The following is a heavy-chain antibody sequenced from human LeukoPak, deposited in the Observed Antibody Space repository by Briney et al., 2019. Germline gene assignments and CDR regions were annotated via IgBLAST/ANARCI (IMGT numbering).Heavy chain of an antibody. V-gene: IGHV4-34*01. CDR2: INHSGST. J-gene: IGHJ3*02. Sequence: PSETLSLTCAVYGGSFSGYYWSWIRQPPGKGLEWIGEINHSGSTNYNPSLKSRVTISVDTSKNQFSLMMSSVTAADTALYYCARSLAADVNAFDIWGQGTMVTVSS. CDR1: GGSFSGYY. D-gene: IGHD2-15*01. CDR3: ARSLAADVNAFDI.